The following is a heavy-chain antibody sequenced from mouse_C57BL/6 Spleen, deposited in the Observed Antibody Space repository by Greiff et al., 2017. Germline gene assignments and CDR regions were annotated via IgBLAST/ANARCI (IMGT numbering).Heavy chain of an antibody. CDR3: ARQANWAYAMDY. J-gene: IGHJ4*01. V-gene: IGHV5-17*01. CDR1: GFTFSDYG. CDR2: ISSGSSTI. Sequence: EVKLVEPGGGLVKPGGSLKLSCAASGFTFSDYGMHWVRQAPEKGLEWVAYISSGSSTIYYADTVKGRFTISRDNAKNTLFLQMTSLRSEDTAMYYSARQANWAYAMDYWGQGTSVTVSS. D-gene: IGHD4-1*01.